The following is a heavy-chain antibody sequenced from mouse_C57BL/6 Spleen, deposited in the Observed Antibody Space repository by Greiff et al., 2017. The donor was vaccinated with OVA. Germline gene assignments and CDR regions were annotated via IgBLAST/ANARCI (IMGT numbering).Heavy chain of an antibody. CDR2: IHPNSGST. D-gene: IGHD1-1*01. V-gene: IGHV1-64*01. CDR1: GYTFTSYW. CDR3: ARGYYGSSYDWYFDV. J-gene: IGHJ1*03. Sequence: QVQLQQPGAELVKPGASVKLSCKASGYTFTSYWMHWVKQRPGQGLEWIGMIHPNSGSTNYNEKFKSKATLTVDKSSSTAYMQLSSLTSEDSAVYDCARGYYGSSYDWYFDVWGTGTTVTVSS.